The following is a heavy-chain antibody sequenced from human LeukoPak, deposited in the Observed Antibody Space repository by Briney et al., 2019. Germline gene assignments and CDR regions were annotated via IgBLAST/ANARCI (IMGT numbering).Heavy chain of an antibody. D-gene: IGHD3-16*01. CDR3: ARGPRLRENYYYGLAV. CDR1: GGSINNFY. CDR2: IYPGGST. Sequence: PSETLSLTCTVSGGSINNFYWSWIRQPAEKGMEWIGRIYPGGSTNYNPSLEGRVTMSVDTSKNQFSLNLNSVTAADTAVYYCARGPRLRENYYYGLAVWGQGTTVSVSS. J-gene: IGHJ6*02. V-gene: IGHV4-4*07.